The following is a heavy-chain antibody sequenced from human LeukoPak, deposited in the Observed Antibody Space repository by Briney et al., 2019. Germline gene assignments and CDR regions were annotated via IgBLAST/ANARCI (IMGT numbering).Heavy chain of an antibody. CDR2: ISSSSGST. D-gene: IGHD1-26*01. CDR1: GFTLSDYY. J-gene: IGHJ4*02. CDR3: ARGDSGSYYFDY. Sequence: PGGSLRLSCAASGFTLSDYYMTWIRQAPGKGLEWVSYISSSSGSTNYADSVKGRFTISRDNAKNSLYLQMNSLRAEDTAVYYCARGDSGSYYFDYWGQGTLVTVSS. V-gene: IGHV3-11*06.